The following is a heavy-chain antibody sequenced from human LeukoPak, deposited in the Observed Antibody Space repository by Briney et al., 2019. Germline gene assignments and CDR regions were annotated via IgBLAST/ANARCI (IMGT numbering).Heavy chain of an antibody. CDR2: ISGSGGST. CDR3: AKDQDSGSYLDWFDP. J-gene: IGHJ5*02. D-gene: IGHD1-26*01. Sequence: PGGSLRLSCAASGFTFSSYVMSWVRQAPGKGLEWVSAISGSGGSTYYADSVKGRFTISRDNSKNTLYLQMNSLRAEDTAVYYCAKDQDSGSYLDWFDPWGQGTLVTVSS. CDR1: GFTFSSYV. V-gene: IGHV3-23*01.